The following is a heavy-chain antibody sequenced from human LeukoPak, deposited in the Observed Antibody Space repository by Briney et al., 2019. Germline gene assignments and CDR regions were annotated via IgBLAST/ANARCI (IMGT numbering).Heavy chain of an antibody. D-gene: IGHD6-19*01. Sequence: PGGSLRLSCAASGFIFNSHAMNWVRQAPGKGLEWVSVISGSGGITYYADSVKGRFTVSRDNSKNTLYLQMNSLRAEDTAVYYCAKRSSGWYYFDYWGQGTLVTVSS. CDR1: GFIFNSHA. V-gene: IGHV3-23*01. J-gene: IGHJ4*02. CDR3: AKRSSGWYYFDY. CDR2: ISGSGGIT.